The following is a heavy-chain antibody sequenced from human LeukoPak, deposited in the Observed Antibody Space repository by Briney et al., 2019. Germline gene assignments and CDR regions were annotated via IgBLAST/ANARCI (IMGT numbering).Heavy chain of an antibody. CDR3: AKMVTATTRNWFDP. Sequence: GGSLRLSCAASGFTFSSYSMNWVRQAPGKGLEWVSSISSSSSYMYYADSVKGRFTISRDNAKNSLYLQMNSLRAEDTAVYYCAKMVTATTRNWFDPWGHGTQVTVSS. J-gene: IGHJ5*02. CDR2: ISSSSSYM. D-gene: IGHD2-21*02. CDR1: GFTFSSYS. V-gene: IGHV3-21*01.